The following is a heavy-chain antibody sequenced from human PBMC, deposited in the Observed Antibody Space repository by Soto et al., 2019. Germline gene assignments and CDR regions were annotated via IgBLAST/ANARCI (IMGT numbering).Heavy chain of an antibody. CDR1: GFTFDDYS. Sequence: PGGSLRLSCAASGFTFDDYSMHWVRQAPGKGLEWVSGISWNSGSIGYADSVKGRFTISRDNAKNSLYLQMNSLRAEDTALYYCAKEAVATTTGGPYYYYYMDVWGKGTTVTVSS. D-gene: IGHD5-12*01. J-gene: IGHJ6*03. CDR2: ISWNSGSI. V-gene: IGHV3-9*01. CDR3: AKEAVATTTGGPYYYYYMDV.